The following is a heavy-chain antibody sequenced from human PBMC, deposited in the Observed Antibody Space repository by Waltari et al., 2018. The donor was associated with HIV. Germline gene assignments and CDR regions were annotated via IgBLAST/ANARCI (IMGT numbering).Heavy chain of an antibody. CDR2: IYASVST. D-gene: IGHD5-12*01. CDR1: GGSISSSYHY. CDR3: ARGVAGYGDHNPGNYLDY. Sequence: QVQLQESGPGLVKPSQTLSPICTVSGGSISSSYHYWSWIRQPPGKGLEWIGYIYASVSTYYTPSRKSRLTISVDAAKSQFALKLISVTAADTSAYYCARGVAGYGDHNPGNYLDYWGQVTLVTVSS. J-gene: IGHJ4*02. V-gene: IGHV4-30-4*01.